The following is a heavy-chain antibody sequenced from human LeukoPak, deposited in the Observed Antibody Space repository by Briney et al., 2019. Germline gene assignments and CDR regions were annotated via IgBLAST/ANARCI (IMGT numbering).Heavy chain of an antibody. V-gene: IGHV1-69*05. J-gene: IGHJ4*02. D-gene: IGHD2-2*01. Sequence: GASVKVSCKASGGTFSSYAISWVRQAPGQGLEWMGGIIPIFGTANYAQKFQGRVTITTDESTSTAYMELSSLRSEDTAVYYCARGHGQLLYYFDYWGQGTLVTVSS. CDR1: GGTFSSYA. CDR3: ARGHGQLLYYFDY. CDR2: IIPIFGTA.